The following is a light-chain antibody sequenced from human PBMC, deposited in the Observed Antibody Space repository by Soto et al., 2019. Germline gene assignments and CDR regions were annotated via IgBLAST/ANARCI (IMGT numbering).Light chain of an antibody. CDR2: SNN. Sequence: SVLTQPPSASGTPGQRVTISCSGSSSNIGSNTVNWYQQLPGTAPKLLIYSNNQRPSGVPDRFSGSKSGISASLAISGLQSEDEADYYCAAWDDSLNGVVFGGGTKLTVL. CDR1: SSNIGSNT. CDR3: AAWDDSLNGVV. V-gene: IGLV1-44*01. J-gene: IGLJ2*01.